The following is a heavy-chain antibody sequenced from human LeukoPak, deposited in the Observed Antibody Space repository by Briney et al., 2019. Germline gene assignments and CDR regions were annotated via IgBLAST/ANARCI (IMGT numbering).Heavy chain of an antibody. CDR2: INHSGST. CDR3: ARVDCSGGSCYSRWFDP. Sequence: SETLSLTCTVSGGSISSYYWSWIRQPPGKGLEWIGEINHSGSTNYNPSLKSRVTISVDTSKNQFSLKLSSVTAADTAVYYCARVDCSGGSCYSRWFDPWGQGTLVTVSS. D-gene: IGHD2-15*01. J-gene: IGHJ5*02. CDR1: GGSISSYY. V-gene: IGHV4-34*01.